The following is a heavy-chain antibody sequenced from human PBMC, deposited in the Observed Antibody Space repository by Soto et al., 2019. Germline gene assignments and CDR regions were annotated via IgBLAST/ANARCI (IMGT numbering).Heavy chain of an antibody. CDR2: IKSKTDGGTT. CDR1: GFTFSNAW. Sequence: GGSLRLSCAASGFTFSNAWMNWVRPAPGKGLEWVGRIKSKTDGGTTDYAAPVKGRFTISRDDSKNTLYLQMNSLKTEDTAVYYCTTDSGSLLWCGDLPQGAFDICGQGTMVTGSS. CDR3: TTDSGSLLWCGDLPQGAFDI. D-gene: IGHD3-10*01. V-gene: IGHV3-15*07. J-gene: IGHJ3*02.